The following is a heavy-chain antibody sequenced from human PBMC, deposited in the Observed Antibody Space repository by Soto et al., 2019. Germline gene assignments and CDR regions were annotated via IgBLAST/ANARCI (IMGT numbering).Heavy chain of an antibody. V-gene: IGHV4-59*01. CDR2: IYYSGST. Sequence: SETLSLTCTVSGGSISSYYWSWIRQPPGKGLEWIGYIYYSGSTNYNPSLKSRVTISVDTSKNQFSLKLSSVTAADTAVYYCARVYCSGGSCYPVPTGFDYWGQGTLVTVSS. CDR1: GGSISSYY. J-gene: IGHJ4*02. D-gene: IGHD2-15*01. CDR3: ARVYCSGGSCYPVPTGFDY.